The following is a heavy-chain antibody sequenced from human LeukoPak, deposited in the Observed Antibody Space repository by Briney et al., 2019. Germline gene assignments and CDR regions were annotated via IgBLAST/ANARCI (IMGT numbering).Heavy chain of an antibody. J-gene: IGHJ4*02. CDR1: GESISSDY. D-gene: IGHD6-25*01. V-gene: IGHV4-59*08. Sequence: SETLSLTCTVSGESISSDYWCWIRQPPGKGLEWIAYLLYNGDIGYNPTPNSRATISLDTSKNQFSLKLTSVTAADTAVYYCAKLLAAGGDIDFWGQGALVTVSS. CDR2: LLYNGDI. CDR3: AKLLAAGGDIDF.